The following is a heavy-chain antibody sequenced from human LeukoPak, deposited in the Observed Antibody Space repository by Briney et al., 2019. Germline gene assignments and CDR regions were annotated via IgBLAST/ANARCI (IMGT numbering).Heavy chain of an antibody. V-gene: IGHV3-9*01. CDR2: ISWNSGSI. CDR3: AKDTLPHYYYGMDV. Sequence: GGSLRLSCAASGFTFDDYAMHWVRQAPGKGLEWVSGISWNSGSIGYADSVKGRFTISRDNANNSLYLQMNSLRAEDTALYYCAKDTLPHYYYGMDVWGQGTTVTVSS. CDR1: GFTFDDYA. J-gene: IGHJ6*02.